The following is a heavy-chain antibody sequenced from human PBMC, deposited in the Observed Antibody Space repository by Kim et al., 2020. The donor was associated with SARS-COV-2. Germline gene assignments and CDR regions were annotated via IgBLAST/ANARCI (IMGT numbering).Heavy chain of an antibody. CDR1: GGSISSSSYY. CDR3: ARGYHGSGSYYNVWGGMDV. J-gene: IGHJ6*02. V-gene: IGHV4-39*07. CDR2: IYYSGST. Sequence: SETLSLTCTVSGGSISSSSYYWGWIRQPPGKGLEWIGSIYYSGSTYYNPSLKSRVTISVDTSKNQFSLKLSSVTAADTAVYYCARGYHGSGSYYNVWGGMDVWGQGTTVTVSS. D-gene: IGHD3-10*01.